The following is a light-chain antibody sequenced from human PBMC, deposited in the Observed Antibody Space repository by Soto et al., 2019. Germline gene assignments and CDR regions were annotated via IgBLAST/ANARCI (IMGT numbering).Light chain of an antibody. J-gene: IGKJ1*01. CDR2: SAS. CDR3: QQYDTWPQT. V-gene: IGKV3-15*01. CDR1: QSISTN. Sequence: DIVMTQSPATLSVSPGERATLSCRASQSISTNLAWYQQKPGQAPTLPIHSASSRATGVPARFSGSGSGTEFTLTINSLQSEDFAVYYCQQYDTWPQTFGRGTKVDIK.